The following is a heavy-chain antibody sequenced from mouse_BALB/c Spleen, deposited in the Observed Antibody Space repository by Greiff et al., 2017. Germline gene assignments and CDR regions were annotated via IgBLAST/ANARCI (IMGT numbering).Heavy chain of an antibody. Sequence: VQGVESGPGLVQPSQSLSITCTVSGFSLTSYGVHWVRQSPGKGLEWLGVIWSGGSTDYNAAFISRLSISKDNSKRQVFFKMNSLQANDTAIYYCARIYYDYEDAMDYWGQGTSVTVSS. CDR1: GFSLTSYG. V-gene: IGHV2-2*02. CDR3: ARIYYDYEDAMDY. CDR2: IWSGGST. J-gene: IGHJ4*01. D-gene: IGHD2-4*01.